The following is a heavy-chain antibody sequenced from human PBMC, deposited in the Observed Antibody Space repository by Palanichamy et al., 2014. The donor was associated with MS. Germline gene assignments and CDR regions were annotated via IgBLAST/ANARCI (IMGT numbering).Heavy chain of an antibody. CDR1: GGSFSGYY. CDR2: INHSGGT. CDR3: AGGQRVAGTDY. J-gene: IGHJ4*02. Sequence: QVQLQQWGAGLLKPSETLSLTCAVYGGSFSGYYWSWICQPPGKGLEWIGEINHSGGTNYNPSLKSRVTISVDTSKNQFSLKLTSVTAADTAVYYCAGGQRVAGTDYWGQGTLVTVSS. V-gene: IGHV4-34*01. D-gene: IGHD6-19*01.